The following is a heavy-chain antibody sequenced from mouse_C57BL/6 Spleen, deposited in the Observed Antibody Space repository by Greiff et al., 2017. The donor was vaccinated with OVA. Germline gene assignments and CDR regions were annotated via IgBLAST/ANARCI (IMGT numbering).Heavy chain of an antibody. Sequence: DVMLVESGEGLVKPGGSLKLSCAASGFTFSSYAMSWVRQTPEKRLEWVAYISSGGDYIYYADTVKGRFTISRDNARNTLYLQMSSLKSEDTAMYYCTRADRLRRNAMDYWGQGTSVTVSS. J-gene: IGHJ4*01. D-gene: IGHD2-2*01. CDR2: ISSGGDYI. CDR3: TRADRLRRNAMDY. V-gene: IGHV5-9-1*02. CDR1: GFTFSSYA.